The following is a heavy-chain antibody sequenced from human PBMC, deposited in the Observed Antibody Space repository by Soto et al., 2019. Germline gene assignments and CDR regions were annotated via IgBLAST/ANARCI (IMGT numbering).Heavy chain of an antibody. CDR3: AKDHDYESSGPY. V-gene: IGHV3-23*01. CDR1: GFTFKDYA. J-gene: IGHJ4*02. CDR2: ISGSGGST. Sequence: GGSLRLSCAASGFTFKDYAMSWVRQAPGKGLEWVSAISGSGGSTYYADSVKGRFTISRDNAKNTLSLQMNRLRAEDTAVYYCAKDHDYESSGPYWGQGTLVTVSS. D-gene: IGHD3-22*01.